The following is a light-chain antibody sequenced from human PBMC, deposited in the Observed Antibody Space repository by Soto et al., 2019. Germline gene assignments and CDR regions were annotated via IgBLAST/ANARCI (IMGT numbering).Light chain of an antibody. CDR2: EVS. CDR1: RSDVGGYNY. CDR3: RSYTSSNTYV. V-gene: IGLV2-14*01. J-gene: IGLJ1*01. Sequence: QSVLTQPASVSGSPGQSITIPGTGARSDVGGYNYVSWYQQHPGKAPKLMIYEVSNRPSGVSNRFSGSKSGNTASLTISGLQAEDEADYYCRSYTSSNTYVLGTGTKVTVL.